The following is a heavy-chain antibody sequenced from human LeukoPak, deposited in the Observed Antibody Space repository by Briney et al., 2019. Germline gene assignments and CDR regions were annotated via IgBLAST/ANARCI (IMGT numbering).Heavy chain of an antibody. V-gene: IGHV4-4*08. J-gene: IGHJ4*02. CDR1: HDSFISYY. D-gene: IGHD2-2*01. CDR3: ASIPLGYCSSTSCSHFDY. CDR2: IYSSGNT. Sequence: SETLSLTCTVSHDSFISYYWNWIRQPPGKGLEWIGYIYSSGNTDYNPSLKSRIAISIDTSKNQFSLNLSSVTAADTAVYYCASIPLGYCSSTSCSHFDYWGQGTLVTVSS.